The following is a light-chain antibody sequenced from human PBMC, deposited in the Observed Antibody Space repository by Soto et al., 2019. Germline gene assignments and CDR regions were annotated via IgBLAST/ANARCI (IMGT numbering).Light chain of an antibody. CDR3: QQYNSYPET. Sequence: DIQMTQSPSTLSGSVGDRVTITCRASQTISSWLAWYQQKPGKAPKLLIYKASTLKSGVTSRFSGSGSGTEFTLTTSSLQPDDFETYYCQQYNSYPETFGQGTKV. V-gene: IGKV1-5*03. CDR2: KAS. J-gene: IGKJ1*01. CDR1: QTISSW.